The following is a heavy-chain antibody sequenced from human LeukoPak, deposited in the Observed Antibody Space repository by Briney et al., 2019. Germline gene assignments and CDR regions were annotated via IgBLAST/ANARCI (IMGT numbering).Heavy chain of an antibody. CDR1: GYTFTGYY. Sequence: ASVKVSCKASGYTFTGYYMHWVRQAPGQGLEWMGWINPNSGGTNYAQKFQGRVTMTRDTSISAAYMELSRLRSDDTAVYYCARSHLYYYDSSGYPLDYWGQGTLVTVSS. D-gene: IGHD3-22*01. J-gene: IGHJ4*02. CDR3: ARSHLYYYDSSGYPLDY. V-gene: IGHV1-2*02. CDR2: INPNSGGT.